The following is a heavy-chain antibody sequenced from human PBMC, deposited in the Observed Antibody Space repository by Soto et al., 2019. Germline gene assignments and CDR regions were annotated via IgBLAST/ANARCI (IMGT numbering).Heavy chain of an antibody. CDR2: IYWDDDK. D-gene: IGHD3-3*01. CDR1: GFSLTTSGVG. Sequence: ITLNESGPTQVKPRQTLTLTCNFSGFSLTTSGVGVGWIRQSPGRAPEWLALIYWDDDKRYSPSLKSRVTLTKDTSKNQVDLTMADLDPADTATYFCAHRVLRTVFGLVTTTAIYFDSWGQGTPVAVSS. V-gene: IGHV2-5*02. J-gene: IGHJ4*02. CDR3: AHRVLRTVFGLVTTTAIYFDS.